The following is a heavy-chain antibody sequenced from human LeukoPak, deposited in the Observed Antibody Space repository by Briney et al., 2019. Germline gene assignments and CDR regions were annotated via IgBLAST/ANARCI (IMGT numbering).Heavy chain of an antibody. V-gene: IGHV3-48*03. J-gene: IGHJ6*03. Sequence: GGSLRLSCAASGFTFSSYEMNWVRQAPGKGLEWVSYISSSGSTIYYADSVKGRFTISRDNAKNSLYLQMNSLRAEDTALYYCVRETPIAVAGTIYYYYYMDVWGKGTTVTVSS. CDR3: VRETPIAVAGTIYYYYYMDV. D-gene: IGHD6-19*01. CDR1: GFTFSSYE. CDR2: ISSSGSTI.